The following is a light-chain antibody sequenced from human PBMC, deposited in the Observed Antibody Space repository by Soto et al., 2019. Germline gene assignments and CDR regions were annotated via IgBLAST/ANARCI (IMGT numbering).Light chain of an antibody. CDR1: DSVSSN. V-gene: IGKV3-15*01. J-gene: IGKJ5*01. CDR2: GAS. CDR3: QQYNSWPPIT. Sequence: EIVLTQSPATLSLSPGERATLSFRSSDSVSSNLAWHQQRPGQAPRLVIYGASTRATGIPARFSGGGSGTEFTLTISSLQSEDFAVYYCQQYNSWPPITFGQGTRLEIK.